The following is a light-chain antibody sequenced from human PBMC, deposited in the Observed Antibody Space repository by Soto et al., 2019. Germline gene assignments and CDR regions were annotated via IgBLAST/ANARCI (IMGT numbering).Light chain of an antibody. J-gene: IGLJ1*01. Sequence: QSVLTQPASVSGAPGQSITISCTGTSSDVGGFIYVSWYQQHPGKAPKLMIYDVNNRPSGVSNRFSGSKSGNTASLTISGLQTEDEADYYCVSYTTSTSYVFGSGTQVTVL. CDR1: SSDVGGFIY. V-gene: IGLV2-14*03. CDR2: DVN. CDR3: VSYTTSTSYV.